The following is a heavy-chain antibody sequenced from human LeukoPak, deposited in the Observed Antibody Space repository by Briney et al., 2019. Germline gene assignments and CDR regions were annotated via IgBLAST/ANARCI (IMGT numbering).Heavy chain of an antibody. CDR2: ISWNSGSI. Sequence: GGSLRLSCAASGFTFDDYAMHWVRQAPGKGLEWVSGISWNSGSIGYADSVKGRFTISRDNAKNSLYLQMNSLRAEDTALYYCAKGGSSSSKPHFDYWGQGTLVTVSS. CDR3: AKGGSSSSKPHFDY. V-gene: IGHV3-9*01. CDR1: GFTFDDYA. D-gene: IGHD2-2*01. J-gene: IGHJ4*02.